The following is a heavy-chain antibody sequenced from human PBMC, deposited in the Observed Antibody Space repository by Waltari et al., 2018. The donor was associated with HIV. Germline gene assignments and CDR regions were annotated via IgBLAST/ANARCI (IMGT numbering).Heavy chain of an antibody. J-gene: IGHJ4*02. CDR1: GFSFRNYG. CDR2: IRSDGSNK. Sequence: QVQMVESGGGVVQPGRSLRLSCAASGFSFRNYGMHWVRRAPCKGLEWVAVIRSDGSNKFYGDAVKGRFTISRDNSKNTLYLQMDSLRAEDTAVYYCASKGDGDFHYWGQGTLVTVSS. V-gene: IGHV3-33*01. D-gene: IGHD4-17*01. CDR3: ASKGDGDFHY.